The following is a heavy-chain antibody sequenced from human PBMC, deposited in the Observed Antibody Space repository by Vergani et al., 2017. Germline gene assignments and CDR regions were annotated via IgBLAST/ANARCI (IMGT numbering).Heavy chain of an antibody. V-gene: IGHV4-30-4*01. CDR2: IFYSGST. D-gene: IGHD1-20*01. CDR1: GDSMNSDDFY. CDR3: ARFKWHDIDY. Sequence: QVQLQESGPGLVKPSQTLSLTCTVSGDSMNSDDFYWSWIRQPPGKGLEWIGNIFYSGSTYYNPSHKSRLTLSVALSKNLFSLKLNSVTAADSAVYYCARFKWHDIDYWGQGTLVTVSS. J-gene: IGHJ4*02.